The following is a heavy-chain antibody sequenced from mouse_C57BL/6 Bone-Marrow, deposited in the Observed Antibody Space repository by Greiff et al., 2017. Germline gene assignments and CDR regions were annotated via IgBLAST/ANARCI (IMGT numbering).Heavy chain of an antibody. J-gene: IGHJ2*01. D-gene: IGHD1-1*02. Sequence: QVQLQQSGAELMKPGASVKLSCKATGYTFTGYWIEWVKQRPGPGLEWIGEILPGSGCTNYNEKFKGKATFTADTSSNTAYMQLSSLTTEDSAIYYCARNRGVRWDYWGQGTTLTVSS. V-gene: IGHV1-9*01. CDR1: GYTFTGYW. CDR2: ILPGSGCT. CDR3: ARNRGVRWDY.